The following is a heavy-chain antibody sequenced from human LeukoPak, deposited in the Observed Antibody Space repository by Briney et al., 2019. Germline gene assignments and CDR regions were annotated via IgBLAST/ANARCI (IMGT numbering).Heavy chain of an antibody. V-gene: IGHV4-59*08. CDR1: GGSISLYY. D-gene: IGHD6-19*01. CDR2: IFYSGRT. CDR3: ARSSGWYDAFDI. J-gene: IGHJ3*02. Sequence: SETLSLTCTVSGGSISLYYWSWIRQPPGKGLEWIGYIFYSGRTNYNPSLKSRVTISVDTSKNQFSLKLSSVTAADTAVYYCARSSGWYDAFDIWGQGTIVSLSS.